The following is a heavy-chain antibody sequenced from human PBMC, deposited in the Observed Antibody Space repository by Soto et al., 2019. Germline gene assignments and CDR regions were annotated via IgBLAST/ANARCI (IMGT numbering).Heavy chain of an antibody. Sequence: SETLSLACTVSGGSISSGGYHWSWVRQHPGKGLECIGYIYYSGSTYYNPSLKSRVTISVDTSKNQFSLKLSSVTAADTAVYYCARGKTWFDPWGQGTLVTVSS. CDR1: GGSISSGGYH. J-gene: IGHJ5*02. CDR2: IYYSGST. V-gene: IGHV4-31*03. CDR3: ARGKTWFDP.